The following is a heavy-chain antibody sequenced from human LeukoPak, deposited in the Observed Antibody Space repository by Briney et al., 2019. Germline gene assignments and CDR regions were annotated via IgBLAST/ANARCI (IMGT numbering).Heavy chain of an antibody. V-gene: IGHV1-3*01. CDR3: AREAGSAYGSGTHFQH. J-gene: IGHJ1*01. CDR1: GYTFTSYA. CDR2: INAGNGNT. Sequence: ASVKVSCKASGYTFTSYAMHWVRQAPGQRLEWMGWINAGNGNTKYSQKFQGRVTITRDTSASTAYMELSSLRSEDTAVYYCAREAGSAYGSGTHFQHWGQGTLVTVSS. D-gene: IGHD3-10*01.